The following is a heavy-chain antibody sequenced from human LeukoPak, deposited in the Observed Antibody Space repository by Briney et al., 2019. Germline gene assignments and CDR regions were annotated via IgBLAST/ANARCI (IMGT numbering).Heavy chain of an antibody. J-gene: IGHJ4*02. D-gene: IGHD6-19*01. CDR3: ATKQWLAPPPDS. V-gene: IGHV3-74*01. CDR2: INTDETVT. Sequence: GGSLTLPCTASGFPFSKYWELWLRHAPGKGLESVSRINTDETVTTYADSVNGRFTVSRDNADNTMFLQMNSVRDEDTAVYYCATKQWLAPPPDSWGQGTPVTVSS. CDR1: GFPFSKYW.